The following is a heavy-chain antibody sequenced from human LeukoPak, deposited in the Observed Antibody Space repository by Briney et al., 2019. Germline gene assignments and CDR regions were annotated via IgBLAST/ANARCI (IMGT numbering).Heavy chain of an antibody. D-gene: IGHD3-10*01. Sequence: SETLSLTCTVSGGSISSYYWSWIRQPPGKGLEWIGYIYYSGSTNYNPSLKSRVTISVDTSKNQFSLKLSSVTAADTAVYYCAGHGADLLLWFGEVTPYYGMDVWGQGTTVTVSS. CDR1: GGSISSYY. CDR2: IYYSGST. CDR3: AGHGADLLLWFGEVTPYYGMDV. V-gene: IGHV4-59*01. J-gene: IGHJ6*02.